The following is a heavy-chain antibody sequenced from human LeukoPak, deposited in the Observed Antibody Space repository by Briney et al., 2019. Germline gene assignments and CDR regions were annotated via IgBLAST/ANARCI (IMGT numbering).Heavy chain of an antibody. D-gene: IGHD1-14*01. J-gene: IGHJ4*02. Sequence: GGSLRLSCAASGFTFSTYWMSWVRQAPGKGLEWVANIKQDGSEKFYVDSVKGRFTISRDNVKNSLYLQMNSLRAEDTAVYYCARGAGFAEPLPEYWGQGTLLTVSS. CDR2: IKQDGSEK. CDR1: GFTFSTYW. CDR3: ARGAGFAEPLPEY. V-gene: IGHV3-7*01.